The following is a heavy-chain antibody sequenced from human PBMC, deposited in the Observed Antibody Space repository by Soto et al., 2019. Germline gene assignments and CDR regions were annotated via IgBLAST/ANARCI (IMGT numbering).Heavy chain of an antibody. V-gene: IGHV1-69*04. CDR2: IIPILGIA. CDR1: GGTFSNYT. J-gene: IGHJ6*02. Sequence: SVKVSCKASGGTFSNYTISWVRQAPGQRLEWMGRIIPILGIANYAQKFQGRVTITADKSTSTAYMELSSLRSEDTAVYYCAREITMVRGAHYYGMDVWGQGTTVTVSS. D-gene: IGHD3-10*01. CDR3: AREITMVRGAHYYGMDV.